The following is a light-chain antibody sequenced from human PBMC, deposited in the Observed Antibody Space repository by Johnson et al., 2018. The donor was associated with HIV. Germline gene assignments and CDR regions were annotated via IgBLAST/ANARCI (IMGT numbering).Light chain of an antibody. Sequence: QSVLTQPPSVSAAPGQKVTISCSGSSSNIGNNYVSWYQQLPGTAPKLLIYENNKRPSGIPDRFSGSKSGTSATLGITGLQTGDEADYYCGTWDSSLSAGVFGTGNKGNVL. CDR2: ENN. CDR1: SSNIGNNY. CDR3: GTWDSSLSAGV. J-gene: IGLJ1*01. V-gene: IGLV1-51*02.